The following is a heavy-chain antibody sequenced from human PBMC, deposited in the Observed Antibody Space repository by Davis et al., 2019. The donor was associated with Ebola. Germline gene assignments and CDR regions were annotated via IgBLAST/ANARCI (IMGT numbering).Heavy chain of an antibody. Sequence: SETLSLTCAVSGGSISSSNWWCWVRPPPGTGLEWIGEIYHSGSTNYNPSLKSRVTISVDKSKNQFSLKLSSVTAADTAVYYCARDLEAAAGTGGDYWGQGTLVTVSS. CDR3: ARDLEAAAGTGGDY. J-gene: IGHJ4*02. CDR1: GGSISSSNW. D-gene: IGHD6-13*01. CDR2: IYHSGST. V-gene: IGHV4-4*02.